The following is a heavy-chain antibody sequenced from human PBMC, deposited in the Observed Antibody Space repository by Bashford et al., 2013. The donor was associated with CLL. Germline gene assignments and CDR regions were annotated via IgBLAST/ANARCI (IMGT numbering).Heavy chain of an antibody. CDR1: GGSISSSNYY. D-gene: IGHD3-10*01. Sequence: SETLSLTCSVSGGSISSSNYYWGWIRQPPGKGLEWIGSIYYTGYTYYNPSLKSRVTVSIDTSKNQFSLKLNSVTAADTAVYYCARYKGWFARDAFDIWGQGTMVTVSS. J-gene: IGHJ3*02. CDR3: ARYKGWFARDAFDI. CDR2: IYYTGYT. V-gene: IGHV4-39*01.